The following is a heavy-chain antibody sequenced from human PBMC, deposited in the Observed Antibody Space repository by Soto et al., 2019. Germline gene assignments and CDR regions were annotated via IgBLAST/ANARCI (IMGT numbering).Heavy chain of an antibody. J-gene: IGHJ1*01. Sequence: SEILSLTCTVSGGSISSSSYYWGWIRQPPGKGLEWIGSIYYSGSTYYNPSLKSRVTISVDTSKNQFSLKLSSVTAADTAVYYCARHLSSTASGYIQPWGQRNLVTVSS. CDR2: IYYSGST. D-gene: IGHD6-13*01. CDR3: ARHLSSTASGYIQP. V-gene: IGHV4-39*01. CDR1: GGSISSSSYY.